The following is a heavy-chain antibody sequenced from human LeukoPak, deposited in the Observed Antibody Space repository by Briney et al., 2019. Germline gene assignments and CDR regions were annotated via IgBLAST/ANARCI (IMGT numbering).Heavy chain of an antibody. CDR2: IYPRDGST. D-gene: IGHD5-24*01. CDR3: ARDQEGYDY. Sequence: GASVKVSCEASGYTFTSNYIHWVRQAPGQGREWMGMIYPRDGSTSYAQKFQGRVTVTRDTSTSTVHMELSGLRSEDTAVYYCARDQEGYDYWGQGTLVTVSS. V-gene: IGHV1-46*01. CDR1: GYTFTSNY. J-gene: IGHJ4*02.